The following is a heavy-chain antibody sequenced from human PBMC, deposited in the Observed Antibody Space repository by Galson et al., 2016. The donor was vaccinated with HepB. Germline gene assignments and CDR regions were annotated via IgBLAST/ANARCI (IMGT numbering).Heavy chain of an antibody. Sequence: SLRLSCAASGFTFSSYAIHWVRQAPGKGLEWVAVISYDGNNKYYADSVKGRFTISRDNSKKTLYLQMNSLGAEDTAVYYCARDHGGYGGYWGQGTLVTVSS. CDR3: ARDHGGYGGY. CDR2: ISYDGNNK. D-gene: IGHD5-12*01. J-gene: IGHJ4*02. V-gene: IGHV3-30*04. CDR1: GFTFSSYA.